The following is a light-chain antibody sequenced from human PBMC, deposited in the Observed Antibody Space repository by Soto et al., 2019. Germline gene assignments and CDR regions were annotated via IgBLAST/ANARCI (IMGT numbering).Light chain of an antibody. J-gene: IGLJ2*01. CDR3: GTWESLLSAVV. Sequence: QSVLTQPPSVSAAPGQKVTISCSGSSSNIGNNYVSWYQHFPGTAPKLLIYDNNKRPSGIPDRFSGSKSGTSATLGITGLQTGDEADYYCGTWESLLSAVVFGGGTKLTVL. CDR1: SSNIGNNY. V-gene: IGLV1-51*01. CDR2: DNN.